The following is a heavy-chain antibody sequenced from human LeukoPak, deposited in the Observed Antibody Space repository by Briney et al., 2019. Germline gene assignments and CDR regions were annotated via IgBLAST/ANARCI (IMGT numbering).Heavy chain of an antibody. CDR1: GFAFSSYA. Sequence: GGSLRLSCAASGFAFSSYAMNWVRQAPGKGLKWVSGISESGAITHYADSVKGRFTISRDNSKTTVFLQMNSLRAEDTAVYYCAVSVRFERVWHYFNNWGQGTQVTVSS. D-gene: IGHD3-9*01. CDR3: AVSVRFERVWHYFNN. V-gene: IGHV3-23*01. J-gene: IGHJ4*02. CDR2: ISESGAIT.